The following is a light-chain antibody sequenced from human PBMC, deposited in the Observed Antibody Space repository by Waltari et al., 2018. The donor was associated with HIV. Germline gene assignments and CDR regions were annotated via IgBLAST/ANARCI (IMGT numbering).Light chain of an antibody. V-gene: IGKV3-15*01. CDR3: QQYNNWPIT. CDR2: GAS. CDR1: QSVSSN. Sequence: EQVMTQSPATLSVSPGERDTLPCRASQSVSSNLAWYQQKPGQAPRLLIYGASTRATGIPARFSATGSGTEFSLTISSLQSEDFAVYYCQQYNNWPITFGQGTRLEIK. J-gene: IGKJ5*01.